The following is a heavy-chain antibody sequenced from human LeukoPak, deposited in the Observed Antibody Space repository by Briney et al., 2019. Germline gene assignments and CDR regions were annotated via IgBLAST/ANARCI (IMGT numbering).Heavy chain of an antibody. CDR1: GGTFSSYT. CDR3: ARDGSYYYDSSGSNYYYMDV. V-gene: IGHV1-69*04. CDR2: IIPILGIA. D-gene: IGHD3-22*01. J-gene: IGHJ6*03. Sequence: ASVKVSCKASGGTFSSYTTSWVRQAPGQGLEWMGRIIPILGIANYAQKFQGRVTITADKSTSTAYMELSSLRSEDTAVYYCARDGSYYYDSSGSNYYYMDVWGKGTTVTVSS.